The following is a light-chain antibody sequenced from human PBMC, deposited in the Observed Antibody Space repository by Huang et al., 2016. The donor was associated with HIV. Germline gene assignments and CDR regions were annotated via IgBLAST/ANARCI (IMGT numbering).Light chain of an antibody. Sequence: ETILTQSPEFQSVAPKEKVTITCRASQSIDSGLHWYQQRPGQAPKRLIKYASQSIEGFPSRFSGSGSGTDFTLTINSLEPEDAATYYCHQSTGLPHTFGQGTELEIK. CDR1: QSIDSG. V-gene: IGKV6-21*02. J-gene: IGKJ2*01. CDR2: YAS. CDR3: HQSTGLPHT.